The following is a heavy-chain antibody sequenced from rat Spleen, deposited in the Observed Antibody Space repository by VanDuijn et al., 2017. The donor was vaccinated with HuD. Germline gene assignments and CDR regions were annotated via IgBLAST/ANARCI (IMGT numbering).Heavy chain of an antibody. CDR1: GFTFSNYY. CDR3: TTGGGGFMYTTDYWAFDY. V-gene: IGHV5-27*01. D-gene: IGHD1-6*01. CDR2: ISTGGGST. Sequence: EVQLVESGGGLVQPGRSLKLSCAASGFTFSNYYMAWVRQALTKGLEWVAYISTGGGSTYYRDSVKGRFTISRDNAKSTLYLQMDSLRSEDTATYYCTTGGGGFMYTTDYWAFDYWGQGVMVTVSS. J-gene: IGHJ2*01.